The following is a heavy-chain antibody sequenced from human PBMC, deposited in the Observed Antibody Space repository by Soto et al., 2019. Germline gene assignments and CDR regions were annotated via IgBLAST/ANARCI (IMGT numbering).Heavy chain of an antibody. J-gene: IGHJ4*02. CDR1: GFSLTTSGVG. D-gene: IGHD1-1*01. CDR3: AHSDSYGTVLTFDY. Sequence: QITLKESGPTLVKPTQTLTLTCTFSGFSLTTSGVGVGWIRQPPGKALEWLALVYWDDDKRYSPSLKNRLTLTKVTSKNQLVLTMTNMDPVDTAQYSCAHSDSYGTVLTFDYWGPGTLVTVSS. V-gene: IGHV2-5*02. CDR2: VYWDDDK.